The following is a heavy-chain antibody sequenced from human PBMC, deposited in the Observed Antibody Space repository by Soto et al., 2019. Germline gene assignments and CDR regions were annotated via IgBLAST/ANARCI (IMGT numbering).Heavy chain of an antibody. D-gene: IGHD6-13*01. Sequence: EVQLVESGGGLVKPGGSLRLSCAASGFTFAHAWMTWVRQAPGKGLEWVGRIQTNPDAGTTDYAAPVKGRFSISRDDSKNTLFLQMNSLKPEDSAVYYCTTGDSSTWYGHYYFDYWGQGTVVSVSS. J-gene: IGHJ4*02. CDR2: IQTNPDAGTT. V-gene: IGHV3-15*01. CDR3: TTGDSSTWYGHYYFDY. CDR1: GFTFAHAW.